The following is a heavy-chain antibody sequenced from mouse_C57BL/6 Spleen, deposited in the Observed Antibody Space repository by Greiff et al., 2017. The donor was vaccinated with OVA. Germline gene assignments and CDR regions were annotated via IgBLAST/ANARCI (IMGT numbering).Heavy chain of an antibody. D-gene: IGHD4-1*02. CDR1: GFTFSSYA. V-gene: IGHV5-4*01. Sequence: EVHLVESGGGLVKPGGSLKLSCAASGFTFSSYAMSWVRQTPEKRLEWVATISSCGSYTYYPDNVKGRFTIFRDNAKNNLYLQMSHLKSEDTAMYYCASQLGDYWGQGTTLTVSS. CDR2: ISSCGSYT. J-gene: IGHJ2*01. CDR3: ASQLGDY.